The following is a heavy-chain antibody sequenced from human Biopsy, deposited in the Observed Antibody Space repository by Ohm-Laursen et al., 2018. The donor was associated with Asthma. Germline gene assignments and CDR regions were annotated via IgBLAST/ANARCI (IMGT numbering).Heavy chain of an antibody. CDR2: IMTVFGTT. V-gene: IGHV1-69*01. J-gene: IGHJ6*02. CDR1: GGTLSNFA. CDR3: ARCQVGYSSGWSLLLKKIYYSGMDV. D-gene: IGHD6-19*01. Sequence: SSVKVSCKAPGGTLSNFAISWVRQAPGQGLEWLGGIMTVFGTTNYAQKFQGRVTITADESTGTAYMEVTSLRSEDTAIYYCARCQVGYSSGWSLLLKKIYYSGMDVWGQGTAVTVSS.